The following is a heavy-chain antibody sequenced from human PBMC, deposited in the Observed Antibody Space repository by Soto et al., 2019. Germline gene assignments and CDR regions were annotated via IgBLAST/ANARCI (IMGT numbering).Heavy chain of an antibody. D-gene: IGHD3-10*01. V-gene: IGHV2-5*02. Sequence: ITLKESGPTLVKPTQTLTLTCTFSGFSLNTGGVGVGWVRQPRGKAMEWLALIYWDDDERYRPSLRSRLNITXDXXXTXXVLTMSNMDPEDTATYYCVRNWRYYGGDYYYGMDAWGQGPTVTVSS. CDR1: GFSLNTGGVG. CDR3: VRNWRYYGGDYYYGMDA. CDR2: IYWDDDE. J-gene: IGHJ6*02.